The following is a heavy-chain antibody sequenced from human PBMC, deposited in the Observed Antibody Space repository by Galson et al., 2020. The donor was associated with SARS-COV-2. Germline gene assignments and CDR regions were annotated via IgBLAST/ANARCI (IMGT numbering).Heavy chain of an antibody. CDR3: ARAGYDILTGWVSDFDY. D-gene: IGHD3-9*01. V-gene: IGHV4-61*02. Sequence: SETLSLTCTVSGASISSGGYYWSWIRQPAGKRLEWIGRIYISGSTNYNPSLKSRVTMSMDTSKNQFSLKLNSVTAADTAVYYCARAGYDILTGWVSDFDYWGQGTLVTVSS. CDR2: IYISGST. CDR1: GASISSGGYY. J-gene: IGHJ4*02.